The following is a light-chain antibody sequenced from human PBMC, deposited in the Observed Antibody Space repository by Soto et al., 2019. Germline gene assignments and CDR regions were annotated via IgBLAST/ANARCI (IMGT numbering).Light chain of an antibody. CDR3: QQFNTYPG. CDR1: QGINSA. V-gene: IGKV1-13*02. J-gene: IGKJ4*01. Sequence: AIQLTQSPSSLSASVGDRVTTTCRASQGINSALAWYQQKPGKAPNLLIYDASSLATGVPSRFSGSGSGTDFTFTISSLQPEDFATYYCQQFNTYPGFGGGTKVEIK. CDR2: DAS.